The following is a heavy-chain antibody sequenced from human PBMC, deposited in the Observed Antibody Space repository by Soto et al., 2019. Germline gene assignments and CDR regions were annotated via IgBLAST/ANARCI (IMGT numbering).Heavy chain of an antibody. CDR2: ISAYNGNT. J-gene: IGHJ6*03. Sequence: GASVKVSCKASGYTFTSYGISRVRQAPGQGLEWMGWISAYNGNTNYAQKLQGRVTMTTDTSTSTAYMELRSLRSDDTAVYYCARDHEDIVGGFLTRYYYMDVWGKGTTVTVSS. CDR1: GYTFTSYG. D-gene: IGHD2-15*01. V-gene: IGHV1-18*01. CDR3: ARDHEDIVGGFLTRYYYMDV.